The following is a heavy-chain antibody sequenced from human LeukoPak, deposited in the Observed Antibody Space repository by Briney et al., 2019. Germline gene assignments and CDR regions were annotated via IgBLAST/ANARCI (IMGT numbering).Heavy chain of an antibody. D-gene: IGHD5-12*01. CDR1: GGSINSDGYS. Sequence: PSETLSLTCAVSGGSINSDGYSWGWIRQPPGKGLEWIGYIYHSGITYYNPSLKSRVTISVDRSENHFSLKLSSVTAADTAVYYCARGYVGWFDPWGQGTLVTVSS. J-gene: IGHJ5*02. CDR2: IYHSGIT. V-gene: IGHV4-30-2*01. CDR3: ARGYVGWFDP.